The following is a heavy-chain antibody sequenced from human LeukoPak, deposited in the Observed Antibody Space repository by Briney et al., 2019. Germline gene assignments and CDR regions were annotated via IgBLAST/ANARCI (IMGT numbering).Heavy chain of an antibody. CDR2: IYTSGST. V-gene: IGHV4-61*02. Sequence: SETLSLTCTVSGGSIGSGSYYWSWIRQPAGKGLEWIGRIYTSGSTNYNPSLKSRVTISVDTSKNQFSLKLSSVTAADTALYYCAREIVWASSGYYVDYWGQGTLVTVSS. J-gene: IGHJ4*02. CDR1: GGSIGSGSYY. D-gene: IGHD3-22*01. CDR3: AREIVWASSGYYVDY.